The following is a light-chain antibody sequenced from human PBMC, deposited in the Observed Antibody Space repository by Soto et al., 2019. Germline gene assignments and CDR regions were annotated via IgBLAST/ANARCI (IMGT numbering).Light chain of an antibody. Sequence: DIQMTQSPSSMSASVGDRVTITCRASQNIGTWLAWYQQKPGKVPNLLISPSSHSQSGVPSRFSGSGSGTDFTLNITNLQPEDFAIYYCQQGYSFPRTFGQGTTVEIK. J-gene: IGKJ1*01. CDR3: QQGYSFPRT. CDR2: PSS. V-gene: IGKV1-12*01. CDR1: QNIGTW.